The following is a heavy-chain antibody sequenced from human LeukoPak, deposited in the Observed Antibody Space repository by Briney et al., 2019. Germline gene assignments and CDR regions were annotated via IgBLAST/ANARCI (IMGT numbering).Heavy chain of an antibody. CDR1: GGSFSGYY. CDR3: ARGVILGRDGYNFSYFDY. CDR2: INHSGST. Sequence: SETLSLTRAVYGGSFSGYYWSWIRQPPGKGLEWIGEINHSGSTNYNPSLKSRVTISVDTSKNQFSLKLSSVTAAETAVYYCARGVILGRDGYNFSYFDYWGQGTLVTVSS. J-gene: IGHJ4*02. V-gene: IGHV4-34*01. D-gene: IGHD5-24*01.